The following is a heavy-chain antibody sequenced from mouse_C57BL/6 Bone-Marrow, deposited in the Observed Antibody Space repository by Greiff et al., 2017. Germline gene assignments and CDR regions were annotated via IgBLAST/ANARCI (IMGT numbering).Heavy chain of an antibody. CDR2: ISDGGSYT. D-gene: IGHD2-4*01. CDR1: GFTFSSYA. Sequence: EVKVVESGGGLVKPGGSLKLSCAASGFTFSSYAMSWVRQTPEKRLEWVATISDGGSYTYYPDNVKGRFTISRDNAKNNLYLQMSHLKSEDTAMYYCARGYDYDEGFAYWGQGTLVTVSA. J-gene: IGHJ3*01. V-gene: IGHV5-4*03. CDR3: ARGYDYDEGFAY.